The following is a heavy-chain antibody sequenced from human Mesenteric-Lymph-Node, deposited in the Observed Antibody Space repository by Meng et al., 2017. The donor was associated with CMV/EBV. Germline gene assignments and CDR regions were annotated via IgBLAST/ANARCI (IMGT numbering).Heavy chain of an antibody. CDR2: ISGTGGST. J-gene: IGHJ4*02. D-gene: IGHD3-10*01. CDR3: ARNYISGSIDY. CDR1: GFTFSSYA. Sequence: GESLKISCAASGFTFSSYAMSWVRQAPGKGLEWVSAISGTGGSTYYSDSVKGRFTISRDNSKNTLYLQMNSLRAEDTALYYCARNYISGSIDYWGQGTLVTVSS. V-gene: IGHV3-23*01.